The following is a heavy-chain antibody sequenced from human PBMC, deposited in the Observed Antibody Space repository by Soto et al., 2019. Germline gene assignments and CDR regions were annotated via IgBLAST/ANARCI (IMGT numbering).Heavy chain of an antibody. CDR2: IYYSVDT. V-gene: IGHV4-59*01. Sequence: QVQLQESGPGLVKPSETLSLTCTVSGDSISRYYWSWIRLSPGKGLEWIVYIYYSVDTNYNPSVKSRVTISVDRTKNQFSLKLSSVTAADTAVYYCARDQGGEFLKGSGMDVWGQGTTVTVSS. J-gene: IGHJ6*02. CDR1: GDSISRYY. CDR3: ARDQGGEFLKGSGMDV. D-gene: IGHD3-10*01.